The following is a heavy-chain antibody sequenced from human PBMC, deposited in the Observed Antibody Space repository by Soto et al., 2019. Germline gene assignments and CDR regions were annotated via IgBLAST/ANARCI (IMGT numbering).Heavy chain of an antibody. CDR3: ARGPRDYATYNWFGP. Sequence: GSLRLSCTASGFTFSGYAMSWVRQAPGKGLGWVSEISGSGDRSYYADSVKGRFTTSRDNSKNTLYLQMNSLRAEDTSLYYCARGPRDYATYNWFGPSGQGTLVTVSS. CDR2: ISGSGDRS. CDR1: GFTFSGYA. D-gene: IGHD2-8*01. V-gene: IGHV3-23*01. J-gene: IGHJ5*02.